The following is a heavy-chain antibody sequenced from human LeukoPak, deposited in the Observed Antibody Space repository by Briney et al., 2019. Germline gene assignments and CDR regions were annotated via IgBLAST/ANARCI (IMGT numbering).Heavy chain of an antibody. D-gene: IGHD3-9*01. CDR2: TYYKSTWYN. J-gene: IGHJ4*02. Sequence: SQTLSLTCAISGDSVSRDSIAWNWIRQSPSRGLEWLGRTYYKSTWYNDYAVAMKSRITISPDTSKNQFSLQLNSVTPDDTAVYYCAKGRKDFDTNLGPFDSWGQGILVTVSS. V-gene: IGHV6-1*01. CDR3: AKGRKDFDTNLGPFDS. CDR1: GDSVSRDSIA.